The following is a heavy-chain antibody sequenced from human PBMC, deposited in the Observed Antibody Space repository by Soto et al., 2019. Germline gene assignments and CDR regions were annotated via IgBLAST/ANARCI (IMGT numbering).Heavy chain of an antibody. CDR1: CGSISRYY. CDR3: ARRTYGYSRERGGWCDP. CDR2: IDSSGST. J-gene: IGHJ5*02. D-gene: IGHD6-13*01. Sequence: SETLSLTCNVSCGSISRYYWGCIRQPPGKGLEWIGYIDSSGSTNYNPSLKSRVTISVDTSKNQFSLKLSSVTAADTAGYYSARRTYGYSRERGGWCDPCGQGTLVTVS. V-gene: IGHV4-59*01.